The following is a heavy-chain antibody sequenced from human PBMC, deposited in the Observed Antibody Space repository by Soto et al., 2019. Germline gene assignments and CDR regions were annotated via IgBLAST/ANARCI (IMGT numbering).Heavy chain of an antibody. Sequence: ASVKVSCKASGYTFTSYGISWVRQAPGQGLEWMGWISAYNGNTNYAQKLQGRVTMTTDTSTSTAYMELRSLRSDDTAVYYCARDMWVELLWFGERSPPFYYYYGMDVWGQGTTVTVSS. CDR3: ARDMWVELLWFGERSPPFYYYYGMDV. J-gene: IGHJ6*02. D-gene: IGHD3-10*01. CDR2: ISAYNGNT. CDR1: GYTFTSYG. V-gene: IGHV1-18*01.